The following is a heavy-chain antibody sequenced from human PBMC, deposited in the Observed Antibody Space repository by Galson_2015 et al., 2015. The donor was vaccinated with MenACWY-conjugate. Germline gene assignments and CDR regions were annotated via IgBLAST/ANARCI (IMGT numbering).Heavy chain of an antibody. CDR1: GFTFSSNW. V-gene: IGHV3-7*03. CDR2: IRQDGSEK. CDR3: ARWGVSSGWYYLDF. Sequence: SLRLSCAASGFTFSSNWMTWVRQAPGKGLEWVANIRQDGSEKYYADSVRGRFTVSSDNAKNSMFLQMNSLRAEDTAVYFCARWGVSSGWYYLDFWGQGTLVTVSS. D-gene: IGHD6-19*01. J-gene: IGHJ4*02.